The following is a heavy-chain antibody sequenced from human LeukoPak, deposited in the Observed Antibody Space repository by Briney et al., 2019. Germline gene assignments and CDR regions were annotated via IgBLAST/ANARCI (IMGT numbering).Heavy chain of an antibody. Sequence: ASVKVSCKASGYTFTSYDISWVRQAPGQGLEWMGGIIPIFGTANYAQKFQGRVTITADESTSTAYMELSSLRSEDTAVYYCARGVGCSSTSCYRGDYYYYYMDVWGKGTTVTVSS. CDR1: GYTFTSYD. V-gene: IGHV1-69*13. CDR2: IIPIFGTA. J-gene: IGHJ6*03. CDR3: ARGVGCSSTSCYRGDYYYYYMDV. D-gene: IGHD2-2*02.